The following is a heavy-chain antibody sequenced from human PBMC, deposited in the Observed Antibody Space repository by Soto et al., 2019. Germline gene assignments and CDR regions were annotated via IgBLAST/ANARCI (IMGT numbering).Heavy chain of an antibody. CDR1: GGTFSSYA. V-gene: IGHV1-69*13. CDR2: IIPIFGTA. J-gene: IGHJ4*02. Sequence: GASVKVSCQASGGTFSSYAISWVRQAPGQGLEWMGGIIPIFGTANYAQKFQGRVTITADESTSTAYMELSSLRSEDTAVYYCARGKPSYCSGGSCYSNYFDYWGQGTLVTVSS. CDR3: ARGKPSYCSGGSCYSNYFDY. D-gene: IGHD2-15*01.